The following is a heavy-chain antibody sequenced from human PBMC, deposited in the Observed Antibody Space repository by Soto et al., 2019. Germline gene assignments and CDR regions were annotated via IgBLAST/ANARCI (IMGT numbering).Heavy chain of an antibody. CDR2: IIPMYGPA. J-gene: IGHJ5*02. CDR1: GGTFSSYA. D-gene: IGHD3-10*01. V-gene: IGHV1-69*01. Sequence: QVPLVQSGAEVKKPGSSVTVSCKASGGTFSSYAIHWVRQAPGQGLEWMGGIIPMYGPAKYAQRVQGRVTFTANESTTTVYKELTRLTSQDTAVYYCARVTSMVRGVIDNWFDPWGHGTLVTVSS. CDR3: ARVTSMVRGVIDNWFDP.